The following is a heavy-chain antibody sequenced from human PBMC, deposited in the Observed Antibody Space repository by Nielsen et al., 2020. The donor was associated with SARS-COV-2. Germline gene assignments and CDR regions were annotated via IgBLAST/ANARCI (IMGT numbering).Heavy chain of an antibody. CDR2: ISGSGGST. V-gene: IGHV3-23*01. CDR1: GFTFSSYA. Sequence: GESLEISCAASGFTFSSYAMSWVRQAPGKGLEWVSAISGSGGSTYYADSVKGRFTISRDNSKNTLYLQMNSLRAEDTAVYYCAKDQAVSAAGVWGKGTTVTVSS. J-gene: IGHJ6*04. CDR3: AKDQAVSAAGV.